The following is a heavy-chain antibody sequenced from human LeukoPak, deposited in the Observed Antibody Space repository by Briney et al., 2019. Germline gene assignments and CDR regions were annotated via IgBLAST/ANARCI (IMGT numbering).Heavy chain of an antibody. CDR1: GGSFSGYY. J-gene: IGHJ4*02. CDR2: INHSGST. Sequence: PSETLSLTCAVYGGSFSGYYWSWIRQPPGKWLEWIGEINHSGSTNYNPSLKSRVTISVDTSKNQFSLKLSPVTAADTAVYYCARGPTRLRYFDWLSHFDYWGQGTLVTVSS. D-gene: IGHD3-9*01. V-gene: IGHV4-34*01. CDR3: ARGPTRLRYFDWLSHFDY.